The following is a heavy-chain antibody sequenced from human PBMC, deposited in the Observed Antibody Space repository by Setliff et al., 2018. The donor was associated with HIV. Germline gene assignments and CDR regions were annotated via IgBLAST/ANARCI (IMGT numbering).Heavy chain of an antibody. CDR1: GGYLGGYY. Sequence: SETMSLTCTVSGGYLGGYYWSWIRQPAGKRLEWIGRIFASGTTNYNPSLKSRVSMSIDTSKDQFSLNLNSVTAADTAVYFCARDRSNYGSGSSAYNWFDPWGLGTLFTVSS. J-gene: IGHJ5*02. V-gene: IGHV4-4*07. CDR2: IFASGTT. CDR3: ARDRSNYGSGSSAYNWFDP. D-gene: IGHD3-10*01.